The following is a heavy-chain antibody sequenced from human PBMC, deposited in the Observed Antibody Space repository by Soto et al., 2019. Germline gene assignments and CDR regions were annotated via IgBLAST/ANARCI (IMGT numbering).Heavy chain of an antibody. Sequence: ESGGGLVQPGRSLRLSCAASGFTFDDYAMHWVRQAPGKGLEWVSGISWNSGSIGYADSVKGRFTISRDNAKNSLYLQMNSLRPEDTALYYCAKDMGSGYGYGMDVWGQGTTVTVSS. V-gene: IGHV3-9*01. CDR3: AKDMGSGYGYGMDV. D-gene: IGHD5-12*01. CDR1: GFTFDDYA. J-gene: IGHJ6*02. CDR2: ISWNSGSI.